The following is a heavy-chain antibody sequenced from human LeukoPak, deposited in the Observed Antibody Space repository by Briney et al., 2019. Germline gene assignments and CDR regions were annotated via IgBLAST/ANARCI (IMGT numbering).Heavy chain of an antibody. V-gene: IGHV1-2*02. CDR3: ARSPPYCSSTSCPGDY. CDR1: GYTFTGYY. CDR2: INPNSGGT. D-gene: IGHD2-2*01. Sequence: ASVKVSCKASGYTFTGYYMHWVRQAPGQGLEWMGWINPNSGGTNYAQKFQGRVTMTRDTSISTAYMELSRLRSDDTAVYYCARSPPYCSSTSCPGDYWGQGTLVTVSS. J-gene: IGHJ4*02.